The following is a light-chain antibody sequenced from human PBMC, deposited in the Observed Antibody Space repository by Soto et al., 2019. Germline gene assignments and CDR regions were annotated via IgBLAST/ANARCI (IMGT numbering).Light chain of an antibody. CDR1: QSVSSSY. J-gene: IGKJ1*01. Sequence: EIVLTQSPGTLSLSPGERATLSCRASQSVSSSYLAWYQQKPGQAPRLLIYGASIRATGIPDRFSGSGSGTEYTLTISRLEPEDFAVYYCQQYDTSPVTFGQGTKVEIK. CDR2: GAS. V-gene: IGKV3-20*01. CDR3: QQYDTSPVT.